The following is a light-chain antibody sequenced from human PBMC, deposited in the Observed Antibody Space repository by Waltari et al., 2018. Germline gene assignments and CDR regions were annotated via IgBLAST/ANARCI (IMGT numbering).Light chain of an antibody. CDR2: GVN. CDR3: QHTYNTPWT. V-gene: IGKV1-39*01. J-gene: IGKJ1*01. Sequence: DIQMTQSPSSLSASVGDRVTITCRASQGVNNDLNWYQQKPGTAPRVLIYGVNNLQGGVPSRFSGSGSGTHFTLTISSLQPEDFGTYYCQHTYNTPWTFGQGTRVEMK. CDR1: QGVNND.